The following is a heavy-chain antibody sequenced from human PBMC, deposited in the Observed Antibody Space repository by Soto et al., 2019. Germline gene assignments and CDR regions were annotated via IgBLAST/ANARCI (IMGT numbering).Heavy chain of an antibody. V-gene: IGHV3-64D*06. J-gene: IGHJ3*02. Sequence: GWSLRLSCSSSGFTFISYAMHWVRQAPGKGLEYVSAISSNGGSTYYADSVKGRFTISRDNSKNTLYLQMSSLRAEDTAVYYCVKDQYQLLYSAFDIWGQGTMVTVSS. CDR3: VKDQYQLLYSAFDI. D-gene: IGHD2-2*02. CDR1: GFTFISYA. CDR2: ISSNGGST.